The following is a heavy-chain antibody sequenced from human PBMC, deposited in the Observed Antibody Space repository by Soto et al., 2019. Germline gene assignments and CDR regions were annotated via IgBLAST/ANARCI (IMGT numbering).Heavy chain of an antibody. J-gene: IGHJ4*02. CDR1: AFDFSNTW. Sequence: GGSLRLSCAAPAFDFSNTWIHWVRQVPGKGLVWVSRINSDGTSIIYADSVKGRFTLSRDNAKNTVYLQMSSLRVEETALYYCAKEWYYTIDFWGQGTPVTVSS. CDR2: INSDGTSI. V-gene: IGHV3-74*01. D-gene: IGHD3-3*01. CDR3: AKEWYYTIDF.